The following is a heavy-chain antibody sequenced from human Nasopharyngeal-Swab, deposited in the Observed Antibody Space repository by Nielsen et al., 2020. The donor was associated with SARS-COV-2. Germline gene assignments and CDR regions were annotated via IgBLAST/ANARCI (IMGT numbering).Heavy chain of an antibody. Sequence: SLKISCAASGFTFDDYAMHWVRQAPGKGLEWVSGISWNSGSIGYADSVKGRFTISRDNAKNSLYLQMNSLRAEDTAVYYCARERGAGTRKGYFDYWGQGTLVTVSS. V-gene: IGHV3-9*01. CDR3: ARERGAGTRKGYFDY. CDR2: ISWNSGSI. CDR1: GFTFDDYA. D-gene: IGHD3-10*01. J-gene: IGHJ4*02.